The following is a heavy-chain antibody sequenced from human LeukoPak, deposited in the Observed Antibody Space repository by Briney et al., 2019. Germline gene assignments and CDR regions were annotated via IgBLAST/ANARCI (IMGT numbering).Heavy chain of an antibody. D-gene: IGHD6-19*01. CDR2: ISSSSYI. V-gene: IGHV3-21*01. CDR1: GFTFSSYS. Sequence: PGGSLRLSCAASGFTFSSYSMNWVRQAPGKGLEWVSSISSSSYIYYADSVKGRFTISRDNAKNSLYLQMNSLRAEDTAVYYCARDAGHSSGWYDYWGQGTLVTVSS. J-gene: IGHJ4*02. CDR3: ARDAGHSSGWYDY.